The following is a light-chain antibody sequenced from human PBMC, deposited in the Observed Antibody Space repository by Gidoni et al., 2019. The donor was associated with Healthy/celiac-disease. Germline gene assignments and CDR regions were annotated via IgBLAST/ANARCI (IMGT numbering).Light chain of an antibody. CDR2: DVS. CDR1: SSAVGGYHY. Sequence: QSALTQPASVSGSPGQSITISCTGTSSAVGGYHYVSWYQQHPGKAPKLMIYDVSTRPSGVSNRFSGSKSGNTASLTISGLQAEDEADYYCSSYTSSSTLGVVFGGGTKLTVL. J-gene: IGLJ2*01. CDR3: SSYTSSSTLGVV. V-gene: IGLV2-14*01.